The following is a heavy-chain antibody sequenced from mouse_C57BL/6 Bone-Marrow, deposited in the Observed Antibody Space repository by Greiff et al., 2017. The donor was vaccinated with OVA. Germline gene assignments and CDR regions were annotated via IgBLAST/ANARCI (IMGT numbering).Heavy chain of an antibody. CDR3: ARRRYYYGSSFWYFDV. V-gene: IGHV1-55*01. Sequence: QVQLQQPGAELVKPGASVKMSCKASGYTFTSYWITWVKQRPGQGLEWIGDIYPGSGSTNYNEKFKSKATLTVDTSSSTAYMQLSSLTSEDSAVYYCARRRYYYGSSFWYFDVWGTGTTVTVSS. J-gene: IGHJ1*03. CDR1: GYTFTSYW. D-gene: IGHD1-1*01. CDR2: IYPGSGST.